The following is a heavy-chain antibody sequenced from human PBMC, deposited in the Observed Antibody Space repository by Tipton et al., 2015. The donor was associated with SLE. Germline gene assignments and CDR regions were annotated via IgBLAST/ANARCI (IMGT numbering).Heavy chain of an antibody. CDR3: SREVGYGDKGDAFDI. J-gene: IGHJ3*02. CDR1: GGSISSSNW. CDR2: IYHSGST. Sequence: TLSLTCAVSGGSISSSNWWSWVRQPPGKGLEWIGEIYHSGSTNYNPSLKSRVTISVDTSKNQFSLKLSSVTAADTAVYYCSREVGYGDKGDAFDIWGQGTMVTVSS. V-gene: IGHV4-4*02. D-gene: IGHD4-23*01.